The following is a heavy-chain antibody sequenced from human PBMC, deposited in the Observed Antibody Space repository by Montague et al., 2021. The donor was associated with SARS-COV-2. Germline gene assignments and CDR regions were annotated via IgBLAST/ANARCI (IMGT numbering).Heavy chain of an antibody. V-gene: IGHV4-30-2*01. J-gene: IGHJ3*02. CDR1: GGSISIDNYS. Sequence: TLSLTCAVSGGSISIDNYSWNWIRQLPGKGLEWIGYIYHSGSTSYNPSLEGRVTISIDRSKNQFSLKLSSVTAADTAVYYCATYYDILTGYYIDAFDIWGQGTMVTVSS. CDR3: ATYYDILTGYYIDAFDI. CDR2: IYHSGST. D-gene: IGHD3-9*01.